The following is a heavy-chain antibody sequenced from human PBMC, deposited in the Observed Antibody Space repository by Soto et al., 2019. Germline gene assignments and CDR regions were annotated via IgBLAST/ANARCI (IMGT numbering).Heavy chain of an antibody. Sequence: SETLSLTCAVSGGSISSSNWWSWVRQPPGKGLEWIGEIYHSGSTNYNPSLKSRVTISVDKSKNQFSLKLSSVTAADTAVYYCARSGSRKQWLVGWFDPWGQGTLVIVSS. D-gene: IGHD6-19*01. CDR3: ARSGSRKQWLVGWFDP. CDR2: IYHSGST. CDR1: GGSISSSNW. V-gene: IGHV4-4*02. J-gene: IGHJ5*02.